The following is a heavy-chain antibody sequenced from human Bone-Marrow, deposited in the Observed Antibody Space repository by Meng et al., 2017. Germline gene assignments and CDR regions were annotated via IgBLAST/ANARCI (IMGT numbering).Heavy chain of an antibody. V-gene: IGHV6-1*01. CDR2: TYYRSQWQS. D-gene: IGHD3-10*01. J-gene: IGHJ4*02. CDR1: GDSVSGNRAL. CDR3: ASWYGES. Sequence: HVQVPQSGPRLVKPSHTLSLTCAISGDSVSGNRALWHWVRQSPSRGLEWLGHTYYRSQWQSHYGASVKSRISIYADTSRNQFSLILNSVTPEDTAVYYCASWYGESWGQGTLVTVSS.